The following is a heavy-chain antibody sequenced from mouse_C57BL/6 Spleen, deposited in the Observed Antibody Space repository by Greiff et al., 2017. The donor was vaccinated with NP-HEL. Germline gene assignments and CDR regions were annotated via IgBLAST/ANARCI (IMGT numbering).Heavy chain of an antibody. CDR2: IDPEDGDT. CDR3: TAHYYGSSYDFDV. V-gene: IGHV14-1*01. D-gene: IGHD1-1*01. Sequence: EVQLQQSGAELVRPGASVKLSCTASGFNIKDYYMHWVKQRPEQGLEWIGRIDPEDGDTEYAPKFQGKATMTADTSSNTAYLQLSSLTSEDTAVYYCTAHYYGSSYDFDVWGTGTTVTVYS. J-gene: IGHJ1*03. CDR1: GFNIKDYY.